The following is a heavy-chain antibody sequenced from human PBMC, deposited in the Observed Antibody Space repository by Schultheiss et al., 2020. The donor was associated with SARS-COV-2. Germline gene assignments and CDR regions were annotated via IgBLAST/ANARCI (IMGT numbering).Heavy chain of an antibody. CDR1: GYTFTSYG. CDR3: ARELVSGSGSYFDY. Sequence: SVKVSCKASGYTFTSYGISWVRQAPGQGLEWMGGIIPIFGTANYAQKFQGRVTMTRDTSTSTVYMELSSLRSEDTAVYYCARELVSGSGSYFDYWGQGTLVTVSS. D-gene: IGHD3-10*01. CDR2: IIPIFGTA. J-gene: IGHJ4*02. V-gene: IGHV1-69*05.